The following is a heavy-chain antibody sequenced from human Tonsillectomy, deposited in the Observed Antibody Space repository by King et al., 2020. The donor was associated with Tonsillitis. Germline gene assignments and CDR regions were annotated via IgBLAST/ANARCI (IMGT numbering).Heavy chain of an antibody. CDR2: LHQSGSA. CDR3: ARVQRDYGDAKGDWFDP. J-gene: IGHJ5*02. D-gene: IGHD4-17*01. V-gene: IGHV4-38-2*02. Sequence: VQLQESGPGLVQPAETLSLTCTVSGYSISGGYHWGWIRQVPGKRLEGIGFLHQSGSAYYNVALKSRVTISLDTSRNQVSLTLTSVTAADTAVYYCARVQRDYGDAKGDWFDPWGQGTLVVVSS. CDR1: GYSISGGYH.